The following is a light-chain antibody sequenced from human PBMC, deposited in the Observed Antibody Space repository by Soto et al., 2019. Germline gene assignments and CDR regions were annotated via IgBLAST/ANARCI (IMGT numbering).Light chain of an antibody. CDR3: QQYNNWGT. CDR1: QSISSW. V-gene: IGKV1-5*03. J-gene: IGKJ1*01. Sequence: DIQMTQSPSTLSASVGDRVTITCRASQSISSWLAWYQQKPGKAPKLLIYKASSLESGVPSRFSGSGSGTEFTLTISSLQPEDFAVYYCQQYNNWGTFGQGTKVEIK. CDR2: KAS.